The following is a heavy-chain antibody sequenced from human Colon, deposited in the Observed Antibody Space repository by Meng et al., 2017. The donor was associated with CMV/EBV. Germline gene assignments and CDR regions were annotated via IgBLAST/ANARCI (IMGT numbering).Heavy chain of an antibody. CDR2: MDPTTGRT. CDR1: GYSFTGYY. CDR3: ASHSSYVWGSHH. D-gene: IGHD3-16*01. Sequence: QLQLGQYGAEVRMPGASVKVSCKASGYSFTGYYIHWVRQAPGQGLEWMGWMDPTTGRTDYAQKFQGTVTMTRDTSISTAYLELSRLTSDDTAVYYCASHSSYVWGSHHWGQGTLVTVSS. J-gene: IGHJ1*01. V-gene: IGHV1-2*02.